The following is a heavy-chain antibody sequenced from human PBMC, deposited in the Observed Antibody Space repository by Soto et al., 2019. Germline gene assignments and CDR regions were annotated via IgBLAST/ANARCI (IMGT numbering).Heavy chain of an antibody. J-gene: IGHJ4*02. Sequence: PGWSLRLSCASSVFTFISYSMNWVRQAPGKGLEWVSSISTSSSYIHYADSVKGRFTISRDNAKNSMYLQMNSLRAEDTAVYYCARGGSGRYEDVDYWGQGTLVTVSS. CDR1: VFTFISYS. V-gene: IGHV3-21*01. CDR2: ISTSSSYI. D-gene: IGHD6-19*01. CDR3: ARGGSGRYEDVDY.